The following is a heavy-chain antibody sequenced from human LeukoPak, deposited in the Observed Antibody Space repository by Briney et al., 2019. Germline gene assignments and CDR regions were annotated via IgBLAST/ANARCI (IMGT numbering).Heavy chain of an antibody. J-gene: IGHJ6*03. CDR3: ARGGYSYGFYYYYYMDV. V-gene: IGHV1-69*05. CDR1: GGTFSSYA. Sequence: SVKVSCKASGGTFSSYAISWVRQAPGQGLEWMGGIIPIFGTANYAQKFQGRVTITTDESTSTAYMELSSLRSEDTAVYYSARGGYSYGFYYYYYMDVWGKGTTVTVSS. D-gene: IGHD5-18*01. CDR2: IIPIFGTA.